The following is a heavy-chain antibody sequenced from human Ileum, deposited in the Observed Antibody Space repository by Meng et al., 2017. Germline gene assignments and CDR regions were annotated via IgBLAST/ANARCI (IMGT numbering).Heavy chain of an antibody. V-gene: IGHV3-11*01. J-gene: IGHJ4*01. Sequence: QVQLGESGGGLVQPVGSPRLSCAAFGFTFSDYYMSWVRQAPGKGLEWVSYISPSGTTTFYLDSVRGRFTISRDNAKNSLYLQMNSLRAEDTAVYYCARDSLVGAPFDYWGHGTLVTVSS. CDR2: ISPSGTTT. CDR1: GFTFSDYY. CDR3: ARDSLVGAPFDY. D-gene: IGHD1-26*01.